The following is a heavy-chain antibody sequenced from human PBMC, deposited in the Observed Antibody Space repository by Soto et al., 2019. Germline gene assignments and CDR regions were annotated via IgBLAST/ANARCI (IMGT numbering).Heavy chain of an antibody. V-gene: IGHV3-30*03. CDR3: ARDLGTFNPPFDY. D-gene: IGHD6-13*01. CDR2: ISYDGSSE. CDR1: GFAFGSYC. J-gene: IGHJ4*02. Sequence: PGGSLXLSFAASGFAFGSYCMHWVRQAPGKGLEWVALISYDGSSEYYADSVKGRFTISRDNSQNTLDLQMSSLRSEDTAVYYCARDLGTFNPPFDYWGQGTLVTVSS.